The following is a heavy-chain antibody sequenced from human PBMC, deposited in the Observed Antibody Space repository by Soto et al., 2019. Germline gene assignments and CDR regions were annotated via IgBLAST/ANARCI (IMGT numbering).Heavy chain of an antibody. D-gene: IGHD3-22*01. J-gene: IGHJ3*02. V-gene: IGHV1-3*01. Sequence: VQLVQSGAEVKKPGASVKVSCKASGYTFSSHAIHWVRQAPGQRLEWMGWINAGNGDTEHSQKFQGRVAITRDTSASSVYMELSTLKSEDTAVYYCARGLKITMTNLDIWGQGTMVTVSS. CDR3: ARGLKITMTNLDI. CDR2: INAGNGDT. CDR1: GYTFSSHA.